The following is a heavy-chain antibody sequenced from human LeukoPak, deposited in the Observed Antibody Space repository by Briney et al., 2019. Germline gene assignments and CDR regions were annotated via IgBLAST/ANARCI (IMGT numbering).Heavy chain of an antibody. CDR3: VKGSSAYYYDY. CDR2: LTDTGYTT. V-gene: IGHV3-23*01. CDR1: GFTFSSYA. Sequence: GGSLRLSCVASGFTFSSYAMTWVRQAPGQGLEWISALTDTGYTTHYRDSVKGRFTTSRDNSKNTLYLQMSSLRAEDTALYYCVKGSSAYYYDYWGQGTLVTVSS. D-gene: IGHD3-22*01. J-gene: IGHJ4*02.